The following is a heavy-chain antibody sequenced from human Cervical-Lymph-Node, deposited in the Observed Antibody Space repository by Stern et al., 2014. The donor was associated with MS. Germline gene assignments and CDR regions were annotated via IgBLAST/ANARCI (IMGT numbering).Heavy chain of an antibody. Sequence: QLVQSGAEVKQPWASVNVTCTASGDTLTSYGISWVRQAPGNGTEWMGWISAYNGNTNYAQKLQGRVTMTTDTSTSTAYMELRSLRSDDTAVYYCARAIIAVAGFDYWGQGTLVTVSS. V-gene: IGHV1-18*01. J-gene: IGHJ4*02. CDR1: GDTLTSYG. CDR3: ARAIIAVAGFDY. D-gene: IGHD6-19*01. CDR2: ISAYNGNT.